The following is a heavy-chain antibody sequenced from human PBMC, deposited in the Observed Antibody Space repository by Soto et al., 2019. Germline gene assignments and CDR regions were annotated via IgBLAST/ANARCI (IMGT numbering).Heavy chain of an antibody. CDR1: GGTLNSYT. D-gene: IGHD4-17*01. CDR3: SISNSYGRGDF. CDR2: IIPVFGTT. V-gene: IGHV1-69*01. J-gene: IGHJ4*02. Sequence: QVQLVQSGAEVKKPGSSVRVSCKASGGTLNSYTISWVRQAPGQGLEWMGGIIPVFGTTDYAHKFQGRVTITADQYTGTAYLELFSLRSDDTALYYCSISNSYGRGDFWGQGTLVTVSS.